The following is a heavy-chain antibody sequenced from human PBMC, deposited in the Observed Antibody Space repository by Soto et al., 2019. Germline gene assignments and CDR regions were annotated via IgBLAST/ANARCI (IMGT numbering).Heavy chain of an antibody. CDR3: ASSYSSGWYGY. CDR2: ISSSSSYI. V-gene: IGHV3-21*01. CDR1: GFTFSSYS. D-gene: IGHD6-19*01. Sequence: GGSLKLSCAASGFTFSSYSMNWVRQAPGKGLEWVSSISSSSSYIYYADSVEGRFTISRDNAKNSLYLQMNSLRAEDTAVYYCASSYSSGWYGYWGQGTLVTVS. J-gene: IGHJ4*02.